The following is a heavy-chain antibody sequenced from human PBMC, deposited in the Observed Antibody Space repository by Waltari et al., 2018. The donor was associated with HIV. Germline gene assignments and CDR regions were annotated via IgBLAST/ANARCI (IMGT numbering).Heavy chain of an antibody. CDR3: ARVIGNTKGSWFDP. CDR1: GFRFNHLG. J-gene: IGHJ5*02. V-gene: IGHV3-33*01. Sequence: QVQLVESGGGVVQPAKSLRLSCASSGFRFNHLGMVWVRQAPGKGLEWVAVIWYDGSKRYYADSVKGRFTISKDNSKNTLHLQMNSLRAEDTAIYYCARVIGNTKGSWFDPWGQGTLVTVSS. CDR2: IWYDGSKR. D-gene: IGHD1-7*01.